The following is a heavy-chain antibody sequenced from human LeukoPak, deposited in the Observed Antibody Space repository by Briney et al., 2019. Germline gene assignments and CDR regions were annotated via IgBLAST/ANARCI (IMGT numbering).Heavy chain of an antibody. D-gene: IGHD3-10*01. CDR3: ARVVSGWWFGELFPYGMDV. CDR1: GYTFTGYY. J-gene: IGHJ6*02. Sequence: GASVKVSCKASGYTFTGYYMHWVRQAPGQGLEWMGWINPNSGGTNYAQKFQGRVTMTRDTSISTAYMELSRLRSDDTAVYYCARVVSGWWFGELFPYGMDVWGQGTTVTVSS. V-gene: IGHV1-2*02. CDR2: INPNSGGT.